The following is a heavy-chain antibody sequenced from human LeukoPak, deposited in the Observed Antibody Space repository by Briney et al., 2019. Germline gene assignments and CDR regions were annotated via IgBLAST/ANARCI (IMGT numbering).Heavy chain of an antibody. Sequence: PGGSLRLSCAASGXTFSSYAVSWVRQAPGKGLEWVSAISGSGGSTYYADSVKGRFTISRDNSKNTLYLQMNSLRAEDTAVYYCAKAKITMVRGVMGYWGQGTLVTVSS. CDR1: GXTFSSYA. J-gene: IGHJ4*02. CDR2: ISGSGGST. V-gene: IGHV3-23*01. CDR3: AKAKITMVRGVMGY. D-gene: IGHD3-10*01.